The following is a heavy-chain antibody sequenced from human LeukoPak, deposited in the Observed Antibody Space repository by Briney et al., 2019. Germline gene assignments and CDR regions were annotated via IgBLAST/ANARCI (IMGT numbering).Heavy chain of an antibody. V-gene: IGHV4-39*01. CDR2: IYSSGTT. J-gene: IGHJ4*02. Sequence: KPSETLSLTCTVSGGSISSSSYYWGWIRQPPGKGLEWIGSIYSSGTTYYNPSLKNRVTISVDTSEDQFSLKLSSVTAADTALYYCARNLWGANFDYWGQGTLVTVSS. CDR3: ARNLWGANFDY. D-gene: IGHD1-26*01. CDR1: GGSISSSSYY.